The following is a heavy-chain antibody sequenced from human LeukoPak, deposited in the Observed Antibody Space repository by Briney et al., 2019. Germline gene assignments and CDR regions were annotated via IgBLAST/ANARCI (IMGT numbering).Heavy chain of an antibody. CDR1: GGTFSSYT. J-gene: IGHJ4*02. Sequence: SVKVSCKASGGTFSSYTISWVRQAPGQGLEWMGRINPILGIANYAQKFQGRVTITADKSTSTAYMELSSLRSEDTAVYYCAECSSTSCYTGGGFDYWGQGTLVTVSS. CDR3: AECSSTSCYTGGGFDY. V-gene: IGHV1-69*02. CDR2: INPILGIA. D-gene: IGHD2-2*02.